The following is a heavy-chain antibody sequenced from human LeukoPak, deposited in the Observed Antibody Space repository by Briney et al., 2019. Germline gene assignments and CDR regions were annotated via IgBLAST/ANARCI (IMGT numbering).Heavy chain of an antibody. CDR1: GYTFTSYY. J-gene: IGHJ5*02. CDR2: INPSGGST. D-gene: IGHD3-3*01. CDR3: ARIYDFWSGYYDWFDP. Sequence: ASVKVSCKASGYTFTSYYMHWVRQAPGQGLEWMGIINPSGGSTSYAQKFQGRDTMTRNTSVSTAYMELSSLRSEDTAVYYCARIYDFWSGYYDWFDPWGQGTLATVSS. V-gene: IGHV1-46*01.